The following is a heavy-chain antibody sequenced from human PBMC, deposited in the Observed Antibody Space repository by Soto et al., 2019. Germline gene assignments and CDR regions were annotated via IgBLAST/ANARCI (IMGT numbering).Heavy chain of an antibody. J-gene: IGHJ6*03. CDR3: ARLGVTATTPYYYMDV. Sequence: GESLKISCKGSGYRFSSCWIGWVRQMPGKGLEWMGIMYPGDSDTRYSPSFQGQVTISADKSLSTAYLQWSSLKASDTAMYYCARLGVTATTPYYYMDVWGKGTTVTVSS. V-gene: IGHV5-51*01. CDR1: GYRFSSCW. D-gene: IGHD4-4*01. CDR2: MYPGDSDT.